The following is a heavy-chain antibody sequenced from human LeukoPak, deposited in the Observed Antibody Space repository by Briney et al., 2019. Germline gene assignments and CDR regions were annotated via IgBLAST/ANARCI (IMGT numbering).Heavy chain of an antibody. D-gene: IGHD5-18*01. Sequence: SETLSLTCTVSGGSISGYYWGWIRQPPGKGLEWIGYIYYSGSSTHNPSLKSRVTISVDTPKNQFSLKLSSVTAADTAVYYCARDKQPGDYWGRGTLDSVSS. V-gene: IGHV4-59*01. CDR1: GGSISGYY. CDR2: IYYSGSS. J-gene: IGHJ4*02. CDR3: ARDKQPGDY.